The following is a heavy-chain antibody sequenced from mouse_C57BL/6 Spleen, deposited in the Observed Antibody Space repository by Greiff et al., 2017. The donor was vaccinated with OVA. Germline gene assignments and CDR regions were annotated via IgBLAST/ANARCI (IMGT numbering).Heavy chain of an antibody. J-gene: IGHJ2*01. Sequence: VQLQQSGAELVRPGASVTLSCKASGYTFTDYEMHWVKQTPVHGLEWIGAIDPETGGTAYNQKFKGKAILTADKSSSTAYMELRSLTSEDSAVYYCTRSGGWDDYFDYWGQGTTLTVSS. CDR1: GYTFTDYE. D-gene: IGHD4-1*01. CDR2: IDPETGGT. CDR3: TRSGGWDDYFDY. V-gene: IGHV1-15*01.